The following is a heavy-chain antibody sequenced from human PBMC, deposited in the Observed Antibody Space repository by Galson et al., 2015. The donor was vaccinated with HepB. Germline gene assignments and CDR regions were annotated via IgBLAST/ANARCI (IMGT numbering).Heavy chain of an antibody. CDR1: GYTFTGYY. J-gene: IGHJ2*01. Sequence: SVKVSCKASGYTFTGYYMHWVRQAPGQGLEWMGRINPNSGGTNYAQKFQGRVTMTRDTSISTAYMELSRLRSDDTAVYYCARDGYFVGSGYYLEANHYFDLWGRGTLVTVSS. V-gene: IGHV1-2*06. CDR2: INPNSGGT. CDR3: ARDGYFVGSGYYLEANHYFDL. D-gene: IGHD3-3*01.